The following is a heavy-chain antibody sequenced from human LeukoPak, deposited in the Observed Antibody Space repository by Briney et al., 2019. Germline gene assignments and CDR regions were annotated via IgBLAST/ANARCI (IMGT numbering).Heavy chain of an antibody. V-gene: IGHV3-48*03. CDR3: ARTEQLVLSLYYYYYGMDV. J-gene: IGHJ6*02. CDR2: ISSSGSTI. Sequence: GGSLRLSCAASGFTFSSYEMNWVRQAPGKGLEWVSYISSSGSTIYYADSVKGRFTISSDNAKNSLYLQMNSLRAEDTAVYYCARTEQLVLSLYYYYYGMDVWGQGTTVTVSS. D-gene: IGHD6-13*01. CDR1: GFTFSSYE.